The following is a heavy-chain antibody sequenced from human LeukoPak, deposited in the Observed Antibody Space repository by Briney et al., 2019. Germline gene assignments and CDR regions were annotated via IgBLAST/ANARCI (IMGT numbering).Heavy chain of an antibody. V-gene: IGHV4-61*02. Sequence: PSETLSLTCTVSGGSISTSIYYWSWIRQPAGKGLEWIGRIYTSGSTNYNPSLKSRVTMSVDTSKNQFSLKLSSVTAADTAVYYCARDLGIAAGWNDYWGQGTLVTVSS. J-gene: IGHJ4*02. CDR3: ARDLGIAAGWNDY. CDR2: IYTSGST. CDR1: GGSISTSIYY. D-gene: IGHD6-13*01.